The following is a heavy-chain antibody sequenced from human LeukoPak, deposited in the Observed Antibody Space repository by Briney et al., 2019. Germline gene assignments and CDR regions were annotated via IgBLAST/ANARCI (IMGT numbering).Heavy chain of an antibody. D-gene: IGHD5-18*01. J-gene: IGHJ3*02. CDR2: ISSSSSYI. CDR3: ARGELMGGYELDI. Sequence: PGGSLRLSCAASGFTFSSYSMNWVRQAPGKGLEWVSSISSSSSYIYYADSVKGRFTISRDNAKNSLYLQMNSLRAEDTAVYYCARGELMGGYELDIWGQGTMVTVSS. V-gene: IGHV3-21*01. CDR1: GFTFSSYS.